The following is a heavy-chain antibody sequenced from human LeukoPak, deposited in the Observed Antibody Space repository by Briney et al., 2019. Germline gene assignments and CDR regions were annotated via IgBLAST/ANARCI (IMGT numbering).Heavy chain of an antibody. J-gene: IGHJ6*04. CDR2: K. Sequence: KYYAASVKGRFTISRDNSKNTLYLQMNSLRAEDTAVYYCARGYCSSTSCYASPYYYYGMDVWGEGTTVTVSS. V-gene: IGHV3-30*01. CDR3: ARGYCSSTSCYASPYYYYGMDV. D-gene: IGHD2-2*01.